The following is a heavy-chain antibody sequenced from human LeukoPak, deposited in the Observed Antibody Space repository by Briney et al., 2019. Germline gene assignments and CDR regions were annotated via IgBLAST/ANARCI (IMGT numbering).Heavy chain of an antibody. V-gene: IGHV3-11*01. CDR1: GFTFSDYY. Sequence: GGSLRLSCAASGFTFSDYYMSWIRQAPGKGLEWVSYISSSGSTIYYADSVKGRFTISRDNARNSLYLQMNSLRAEDMALYYCAKGGGGRLIYYYYMDVWGKGSTVTVSS. D-gene: IGHD3-16*01. J-gene: IGHJ6*03. CDR2: ISSSGSTI. CDR3: AKGGGGRLIYYYYMDV.